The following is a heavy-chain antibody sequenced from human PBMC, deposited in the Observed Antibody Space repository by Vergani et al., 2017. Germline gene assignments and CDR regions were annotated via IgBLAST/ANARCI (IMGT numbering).Heavy chain of an antibody. J-gene: IGHJ4*02. CDR1: GGSISSYY. D-gene: IGHD4-17*01. CDR2: LYYSGST. V-gene: IGHV4-59*01. Sequence: QVQLQQWGAGLLKPSETLSLTCTVSGGSISSYYWSWIRQPPGKGLEWIGYLYYSGSTNYNPSLKSRVTISVDTSKNQFSLKLSSVTAADTAVSYCARPFSYGDYDFDYWGQGTLVPVSS. CDR3: ARPFSYGDYDFDY.